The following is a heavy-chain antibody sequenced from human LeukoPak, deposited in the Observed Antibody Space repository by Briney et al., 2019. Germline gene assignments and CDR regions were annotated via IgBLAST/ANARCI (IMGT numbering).Heavy chain of an antibody. CDR2: INPNSGGT. D-gene: IGHD3-22*01. V-gene: IGHV1-2*02. J-gene: IGHJ4*02. Sequence: EASVKVSCKASGYTFTGYYMHWVRQAPGQGLEWMGWINPNSGGTNYAQKFQGRVTMTRDTSISTAYMDMRSPRSDDTAVYYCVRDRGNPLYYYDTSGSSFDYWGQGTLVTVSS. CDR3: VRDRGNPLYYYDTSGSSFDY. CDR1: GYTFTGYY.